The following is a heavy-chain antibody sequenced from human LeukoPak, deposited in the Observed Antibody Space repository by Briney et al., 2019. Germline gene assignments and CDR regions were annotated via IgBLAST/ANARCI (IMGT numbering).Heavy chain of an antibody. D-gene: IGHD6-19*01. CDR3: AKDLSIAVAATNAFDI. J-gene: IGHJ3*02. CDR1: GFTFSSYG. CDR2: ISYDGSNK. Sequence: PGGSLRLSCAASGFTFSSYGMHWVRQAPGKGLEWVAVISYDGSNKYYADSVKGRFTISRDNSKNTLYLQMNSLRAEDTAVYYCAKDLSIAVAATNAFDIWGQGTMVTVSS. V-gene: IGHV3-30*18.